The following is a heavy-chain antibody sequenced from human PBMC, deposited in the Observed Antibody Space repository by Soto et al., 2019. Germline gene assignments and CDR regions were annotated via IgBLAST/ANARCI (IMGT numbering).Heavy chain of an antibody. D-gene: IGHD6-19*01. V-gene: IGHV4-61*01. CDR3: AREDVAVAGTRYYHYGMDV. J-gene: IGHJ6*02. Sequence: SETLSLTCTVSGGSVSSGSYYWSWIRQPPGKGLEWIGYIYYSGSTNYNPSLKSRVTISVDTSKNQFSLKLSSVTAADTAVYYCAREDVAVAGTRYYHYGMDVWGQGTTVTVSS. CDR1: GGSVSSGSYY. CDR2: IYYSGST.